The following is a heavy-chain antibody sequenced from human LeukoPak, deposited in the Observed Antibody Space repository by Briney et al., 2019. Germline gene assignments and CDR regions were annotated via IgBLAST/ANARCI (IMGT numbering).Heavy chain of an antibody. D-gene: IGHD3-10*01. CDR1: GYTFTSYG. V-gene: IGHV1-18*01. J-gene: IGHJ4*02. CDR2: ISAYNGNT. Sequence: GASVKVSCTASGYTFTSYGISWVRQAPGQGIEWMGWISAYNGNTNYAQKLQGRVTMTTDTSTSTAYMELRGLSSDDPAVYYCARDFRYGSGSYWAGFDYWGQGTLVTVSS. CDR3: ARDFRYGSGSYWAGFDY.